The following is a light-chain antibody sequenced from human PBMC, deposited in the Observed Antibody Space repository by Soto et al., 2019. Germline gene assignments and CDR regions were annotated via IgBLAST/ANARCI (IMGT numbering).Light chain of an antibody. CDR1: QSISTW. J-gene: IGKJ4*01. CDR3: QQYNTYLT. Sequence: DIQMTQSPSTLSASVGDRVTITCRASQSISTWLVWYQQKPGKAPKLLIYQASSLESGVPSRFSGSGYGTEFTLTSSSLQPDDFATYYCQQYNTYLTFGGGTKGEIK. CDR2: QAS. V-gene: IGKV1-5*03.